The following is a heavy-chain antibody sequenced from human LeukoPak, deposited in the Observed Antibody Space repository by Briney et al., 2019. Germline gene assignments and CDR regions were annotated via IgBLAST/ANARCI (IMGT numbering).Heavy chain of an antibody. CDR3: ARKSSRGGFNGYDFWYFDL. CDR2: ISYSGST. Sequence: SETLSLTCTVSGGSISYFWSWLRQPPGKRLEWIGYISYSGSTDYNPSLKSRVTLSVDTSMNRLSLKLSSVTAADTAVYYCARKSSRGGFNGYDFWYFDLWGRGTLVTVSS. D-gene: IGHD5-12*01. J-gene: IGHJ2*01. V-gene: IGHV4-59*08. CDR1: GGSISYF.